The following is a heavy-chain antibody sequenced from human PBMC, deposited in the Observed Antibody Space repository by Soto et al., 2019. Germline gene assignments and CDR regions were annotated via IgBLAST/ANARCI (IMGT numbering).Heavy chain of an antibody. CDR3: ARSQTTVNSYDY. CDR1: GGSISSGGYS. V-gene: IGHV4-30-2*01. Sequence: SETLSLTCTVSGGSISSGGYSWSWIRQPPGKGLEWIGYIYHSGSTYYNPSLKSRVTISVDRSKNQFSLKLSSVTAADTAVYYCARSQTTVNSYDYWGQGTLVTVSS. D-gene: IGHD4-17*01. CDR2: IYHSGST. J-gene: IGHJ4*02.